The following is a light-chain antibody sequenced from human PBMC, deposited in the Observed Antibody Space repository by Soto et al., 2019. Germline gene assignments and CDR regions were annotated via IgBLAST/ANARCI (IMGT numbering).Light chain of an antibody. V-gene: IGKV1-5*01. CDR3: QQNNSYPWT. CDR1: QNVNNW. Sequence: DIQMTQSPSTLPASVGDRVTITCRASQNVNNWLAWYQQKPGKGPSLLIYEASNLESGFSSRFSGNGSGTEFTLSISSLQPDDIATYYCQQNNSYPWTFGQGTKVEIK. J-gene: IGKJ1*01. CDR2: EAS.